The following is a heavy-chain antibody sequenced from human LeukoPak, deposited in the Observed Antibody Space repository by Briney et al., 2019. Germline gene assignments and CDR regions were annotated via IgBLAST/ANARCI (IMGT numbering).Heavy chain of an antibody. Sequence: GGSLRLSCAASGFSFNSHSMNWVRQAPGQGLEWVSYISSGSSTIYYADSVKGRFTISRDNAKNSLYLQMSSLRDEDTAVYYCATEQVPLGTGIDYWGQGTLVTVSS. J-gene: IGHJ4*02. CDR1: GFSFNSHS. D-gene: IGHD3/OR15-3a*01. V-gene: IGHV3-48*02. CDR3: ATEQVPLGTGIDY. CDR2: ISSGSSTI.